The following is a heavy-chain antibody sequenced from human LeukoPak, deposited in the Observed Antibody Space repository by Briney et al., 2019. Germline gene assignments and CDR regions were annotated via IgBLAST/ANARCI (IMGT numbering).Heavy chain of an antibody. D-gene: IGHD1-7*01. V-gene: IGHV3-23*01. CDR3: ARIGITGTTY. CDR1: GLTFSNYA. J-gene: IGHJ4*02. Sequence: PGGSLRLSCAASGLTFSNYAMNWVRQAPGKGLEWVAVISNSGGSTYYADSVKGRFTISRDNSENTLYLQMNSLRPEDTAVYYCARIGITGTTYWGQGTLATVSS. CDR2: ISNSGGST.